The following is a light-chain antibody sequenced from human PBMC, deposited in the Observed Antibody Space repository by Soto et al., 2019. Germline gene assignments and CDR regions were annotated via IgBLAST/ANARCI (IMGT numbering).Light chain of an antibody. V-gene: IGKV1-5*01. CDR2: DAS. Sequence: IQITQSPSTLSASIGDRVTITCRASQSINNRLARYQQMPGEAPNLLIYDASSLESGVPSRFRGSGSETEFTLTISGLQPDDFATYYCQQFIDGWTFGQGTKVDIK. J-gene: IGKJ1*01. CDR3: QQFIDGWT. CDR1: QSINNR.